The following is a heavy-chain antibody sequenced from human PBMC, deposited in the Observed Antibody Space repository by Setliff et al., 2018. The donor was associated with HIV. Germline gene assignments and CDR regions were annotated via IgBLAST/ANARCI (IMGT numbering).Heavy chain of an antibody. CDR2: IYTSGST. J-gene: IGHJ4*02. CDR3: ASGGSGNSYNGAFDY. Sequence: SETLSLTCTVSGGSISSYYWSWIRQPPGKGLEWIGSIYTSGSTNYNPSLKSRLTISLDTKNQFTLKLSSVTAADTAVYYCASGGSGNSYNGAFDYWGQGTLVTVSS. D-gene: IGHD3-10*01. CDR1: GGSISSYY. V-gene: IGHV4-4*08.